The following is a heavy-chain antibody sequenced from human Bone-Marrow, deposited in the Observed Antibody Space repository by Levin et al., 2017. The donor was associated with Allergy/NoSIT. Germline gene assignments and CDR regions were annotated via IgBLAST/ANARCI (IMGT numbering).Heavy chain of an antibody. D-gene: IGHD2-2*01. CDR2: INQSGNS. CDR1: GGAFNDYY. J-gene: IGHJ2*01. V-gene: IGHV4-34*01. CDR3: ASGPYHGPWYFEF. Sequence: SETLSLTCAVYGGAFNDYYWNWIRQSPGKGLEWIGEINQSGNSDYNPSLKTRVSMSIDSIKKQFSLKLNSVTAADTAIYYCASGPYHGPWYFEFWGRGSQVTVSS.